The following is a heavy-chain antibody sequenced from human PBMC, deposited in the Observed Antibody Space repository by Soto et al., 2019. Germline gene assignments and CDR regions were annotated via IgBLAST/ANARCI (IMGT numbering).Heavy chain of an antibody. J-gene: IGHJ4*02. CDR1: GGTFSSHT. Sequence: QVQLVQSGAEVKKPGSSVKVSCKASGGTFSSHTISWVRQAPGQGLEWMGRIIPILGIANYAQKFQGRVTITADKSTSTAYMELSSLRSEDTAVYYCARGGDYGDYVTNSFGYWGQGTLVTVSS. D-gene: IGHD4-17*01. CDR2: IIPILGIA. V-gene: IGHV1-69*02. CDR3: ARGGDYGDYVTNSFGY.